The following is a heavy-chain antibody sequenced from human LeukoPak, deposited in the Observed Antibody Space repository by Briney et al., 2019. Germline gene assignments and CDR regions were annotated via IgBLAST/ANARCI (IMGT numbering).Heavy chain of an antibody. Sequence: LGESLKISCQGSGYSSSTYWIVWVRQMSGKGLEWMGIIYPGDSDIKYSPSFQGQVTVSADKPTSTGYLQWSSLKAWNTAMYYCARLREPGFDFDYWGQGALVTVSS. V-gene: IGHV5-51*01. D-gene: IGHD1-14*01. CDR2: IYPGDSDI. J-gene: IGHJ4*02. CDR1: GYSSSTYW. CDR3: ARLREPGFDFDY.